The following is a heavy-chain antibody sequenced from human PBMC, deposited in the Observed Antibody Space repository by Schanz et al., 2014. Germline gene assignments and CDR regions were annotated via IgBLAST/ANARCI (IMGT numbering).Heavy chain of an antibody. CDR1: GGTFSSYT. J-gene: IGHJ4*02. Sequence: QVQLVQSGAEVKKPGSSVKVSCTASGGTFSSYTISWIRQAPGQGLEWMGMINPSGGSTTYAQKFQGRVTMTRDTSTSTVYMELSSLRSEDTAVYYCARGYGDSPTDFWGQGTLVTVSS. CDR3: ARGYGDSPTDF. D-gene: IGHD4-17*01. V-gene: IGHV1-46*01. CDR2: INPSGGST.